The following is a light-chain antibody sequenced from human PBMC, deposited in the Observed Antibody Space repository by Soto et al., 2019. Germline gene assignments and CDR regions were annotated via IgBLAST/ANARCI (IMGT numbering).Light chain of an antibody. CDR1: QGISSY. J-gene: IGKJ1*01. V-gene: IGKV1-9*01. CDR3: QQLNTYPRT. CDR2: AAF. Sequence: DIQLTQSPSFLSASIGDRVTITCRASQGISSYLAWYQQKPGKAPKLPIYAAFSLENGVPSRFSGSGSGTEFTLTISSLQPEDFATYYCQQLNTYPRTFGPGTKVDIK.